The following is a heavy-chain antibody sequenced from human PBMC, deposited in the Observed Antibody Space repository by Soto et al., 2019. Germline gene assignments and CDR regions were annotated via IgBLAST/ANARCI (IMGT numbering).Heavy chain of an antibody. D-gene: IGHD2-8*02. J-gene: IGHJ4*02. CDR3: ARGMTPPGAPAWYYFDS. Sequence: SETLSLSCTVSGASITGSSYWSWIRQPAGKGLEWIGRFSLSGTTSYNPSLRSRVTMSADVSKNQFSLRLTSVTAADTALYYCARGMTPPGAPAWYYFDSWGQGTLVTVSS. V-gene: IGHV4-4*07. CDR2: FSLSGTT. CDR1: GASITGSSY.